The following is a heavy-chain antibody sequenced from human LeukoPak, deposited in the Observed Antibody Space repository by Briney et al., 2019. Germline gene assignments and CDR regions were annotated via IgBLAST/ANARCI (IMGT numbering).Heavy chain of an antibody. V-gene: IGHV3-53*05. Sequence: PGGSLRLSCAVSGFSVTNNYMSWVRQAPGKGLEWVSVFYVGGATYYADSVKGRFTISRDNSKNTLYLQMNSLRAEDTAVYYCAKTYYYDSSGYFDYWGQGTLVTVSS. J-gene: IGHJ4*02. CDR2: FYVGGAT. CDR3: AKTYYYDSSGYFDY. CDR1: GFSVTNNY. D-gene: IGHD3-22*01.